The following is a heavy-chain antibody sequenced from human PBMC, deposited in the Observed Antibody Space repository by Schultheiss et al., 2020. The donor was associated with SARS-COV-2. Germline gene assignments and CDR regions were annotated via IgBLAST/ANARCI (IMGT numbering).Heavy chain of an antibody. Sequence: SETLSLTCTVSGGSISSYYWSWIRQPPGKGLEWIGYVYKMGSTKYNPSLKSRVTMSVDTSKNQFSLKLSSVTAADTAVYYCASSPTVGLNWYYYGMDVWGQGTTVTVSS. D-gene: IGHD1-1*01. CDR3: ASSPTVGLNWYYYGMDV. CDR2: VYKMGST. CDR1: GGSISSYY. V-gene: IGHV4-59*12. J-gene: IGHJ6*02.